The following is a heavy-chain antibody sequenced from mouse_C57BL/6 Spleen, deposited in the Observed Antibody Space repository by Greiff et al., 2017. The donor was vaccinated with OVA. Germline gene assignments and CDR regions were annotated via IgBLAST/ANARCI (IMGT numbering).Heavy chain of an antibody. V-gene: IGHV1-42*01. Sequence: EVQLQQSGPELVKPGASVKISCKASGYSFTGYYMNWVKQSPEKSLEWIGEINPSTGGTTYNQKFKAKATLTVDKSSSTAYMQLKSLTSEDSAVYYCARRGLYYSLDYWGQGTTLTVSS. J-gene: IGHJ2*01. CDR2: INPSTGGT. D-gene: IGHD1-1*01. CDR3: ARRGLYYSLDY. CDR1: GYSFTGYY.